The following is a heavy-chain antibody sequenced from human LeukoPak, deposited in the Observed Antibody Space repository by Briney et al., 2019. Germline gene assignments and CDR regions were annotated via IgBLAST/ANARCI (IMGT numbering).Heavy chain of an antibody. Sequence: GGSLRLSCAASGFTFSSYSMNWVRQAPGKGLEWVSYISSSSSTIYYADSVKGRFTISRDNAKNSLYLQMNSLRAEDTAVYYCAGDRFGIYQNWGQGTLVTVSS. D-gene: IGHD3-16*01. V-gene: IGHV3-48*01. CDR1: GFTFSSYS. CDR2: ISSSSSTI. J-gene: IGHJ4*02. CDR3: AGDRFGIYQN.